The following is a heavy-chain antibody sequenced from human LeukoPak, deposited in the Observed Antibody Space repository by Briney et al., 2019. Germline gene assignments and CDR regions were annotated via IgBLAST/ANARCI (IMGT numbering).Heavy chain of an antibody. CDR1: GFTFDDYA. J-gene: IGHJ4*02. D-gene: IGHD4-17*01. CDR2: ISWNSGSI. Sequence: GRSLRLSCAASGFTFDDYAMHWVRQAPGKGLEWVSGISWNSGSIGCADSVKGRFTISRDNAKNSLYLQMNSLRAEDMALYYCAKAYLKMTTVTSSAFDYWGQGTLVTVSS. V-gene: IGHV3-9*03. CDR3: AKAYLKMTTVTSSAFDY.